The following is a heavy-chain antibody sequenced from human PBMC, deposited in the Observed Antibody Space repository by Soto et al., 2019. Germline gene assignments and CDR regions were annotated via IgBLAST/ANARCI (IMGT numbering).Heavy chain of an antibody. CDR1: GGSISSSSYY. CDR2: IYYSGST. CDR3: ARQAGRITIFGPYYYYVMDV. D-gene: IGHD3-3*01. J-gene: IGHJ6*02. Sequence: SETLSLTCTVSGGSISSSSYYLGWIRQPPGKGLEWIGSIYYSGSTYYNPSLKSRVTISVDTSKNQFSLKLSSVTAADTAVYYCARQAGRITIFGPYYYYVMDVWGQGTTVIVSS. V-gene: IGHV4-39*01.